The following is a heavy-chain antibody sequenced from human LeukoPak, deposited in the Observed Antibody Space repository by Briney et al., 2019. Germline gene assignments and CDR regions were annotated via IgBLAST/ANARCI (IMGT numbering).Heavy chain of an antibody. J-gene: IGHJ4*02. V-gene: IGHV3-23*01. CDR3: AKTMGAIDHDY. CDR1: GFTFSGYG. CDR2: ISGSGSP. Sequence: GGSLRLSCAASGFTFSGYGMSWVRQAPGKGLEWVSGISGSGSPYYGDSVKGRFTISRDNSKNTLYLQMNSLRAEDTAVYYCAKTMGAIDHDYWGQGTLVTVSS. D-gene: IGHD1-26*01.